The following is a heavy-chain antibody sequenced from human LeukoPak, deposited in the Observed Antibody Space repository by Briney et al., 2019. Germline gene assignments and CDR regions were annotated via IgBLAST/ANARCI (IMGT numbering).Heavy chain of an antibody. CDR1: GDSISSSSYY. V-gene: IGHV4-39*01. J-gene: IGHJ4*02. Sequence: SETLSLTCTVSGDSISSSSYYWAWIRQPPGKGLEWIGTIYSNGITYYNPSLKSRVTISIDTSKNHFSLKMNSVTAADTAVYYCARHFDNWGQGTLVTVSS. CDR2: IYSNGIT. CDR3: ARHFDN.